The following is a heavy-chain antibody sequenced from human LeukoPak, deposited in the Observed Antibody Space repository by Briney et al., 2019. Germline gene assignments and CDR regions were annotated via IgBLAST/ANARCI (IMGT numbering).Heavy chain of an antibody. J-gene: IGHJ4*02. CDR1: GYSFTNYY. CDR2: MNPSGDST. V-gene: IGHV1-46*01. CDR3: ARGLSSWYVDY. Sequence: ASVKVSCKASGYSFTNYYMHWVRQAPGQGLEWMGIMNPSGDSTNYAQKFQGRVTMTRDTSTSTVYMDLSSLRSEDTAVYYCARGLSSWYVDYWGQGTLVTVSS. D-gene: IGHD6-13*01.